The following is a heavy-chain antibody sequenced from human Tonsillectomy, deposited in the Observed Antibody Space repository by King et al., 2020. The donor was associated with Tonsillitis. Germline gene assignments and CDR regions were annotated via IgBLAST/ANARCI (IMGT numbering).Heavy chain of an antibody. J-gene: IGHJ3*02. CDR2: INQDGSEK. D-gene: IGHD3-22*01. CDR3: ARVPYYHDSTYSPDAFDI. CDR1: GFTFSSYC. Sequence: VQLVESGGGLVQPGGSLRLSCAASGFTFSSYCMSWVRQAPGKGLEWVANINQDGSEKSYVDFVKGRFTISRDNAKNSLYLQLNSLGAEDTAVYYCARVPYYHDSTYSPDAFDIWGQGTMVTVSS. V-gene: IGHV3-7*01.